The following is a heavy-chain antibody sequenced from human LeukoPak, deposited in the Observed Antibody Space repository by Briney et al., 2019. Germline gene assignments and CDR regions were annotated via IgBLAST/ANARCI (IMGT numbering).Heavy chain of an antibody. V-gene: IGHV3-33*01. CDR1: GFTFSTYG. CDR3: VRGWGSNVYASAFDV. D-gene: IGHD3-16*01. J-gene: IGHJ3*01. CDR2: IWHDGSHK. Sequence: PGGSLRLSCAASGFTFSTYGMHWDRQAPGKGLEWVTVIWHDGSHKDYADSVKGRFTISRDNSKNTLYLQMNDLRAEDTAVYFCVRGWGSNVYASAFDVWGQGTMVTVSS.